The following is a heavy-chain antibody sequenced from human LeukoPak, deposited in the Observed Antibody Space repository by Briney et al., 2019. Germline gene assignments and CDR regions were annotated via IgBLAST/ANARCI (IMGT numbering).Heavy chain of an antibody. Sequence: PSETLSLTCTVSGDSISSYYWSWIRQPPGKGLEWIGYSYHTGSTNYNPSLKSRVTISVDTSKNQFSLKLSSVTAGDTAVYYCATGYSSTWHYFDYWGQGTLVTVSS. CDR2: SYHTGST. CDR3: ATGYSSTWHYFDY. V-gene: IGHV4-59*01. CDR1: GDSISSYY. J-gene: IGHJ4*02. D-gene: IGHD6-13*01.